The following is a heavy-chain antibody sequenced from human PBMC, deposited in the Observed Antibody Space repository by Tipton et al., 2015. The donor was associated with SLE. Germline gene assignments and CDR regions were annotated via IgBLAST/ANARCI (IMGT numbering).Heavy chain of an antibody. CDR3: ARGVAYYYDFGALDI. D-gene: IGHD3-22*01. CDR2: INYSGST. J-gene: IGHJ3*02. V-gene: IGHV4-34*01. Sequence: TLSLTCTIYRGSFSGYHWSWIRQPPGKGLEWIGEINYSGSTNYNPSLKSRVTISIGTSKNQLSLELGSVTAADTAVYYCARGVAYYYDFGALDIWGQGTMVTVSS. CDR1: RGSFSGYH.